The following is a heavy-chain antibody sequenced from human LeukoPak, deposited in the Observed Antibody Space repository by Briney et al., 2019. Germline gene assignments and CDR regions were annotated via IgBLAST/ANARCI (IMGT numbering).Heavy chain of an antibody. J-gene: IGHJ3*02. CDR2: IYYSGST. D-gene: IGHD3-9*01. V-gene: IGHV4-39*02. Sequence: SETLSLTCTVSGGSISSSSYYWGWIRQPPGKGLEWIGSIYYSGSTYYNPSLKSRVTISVDTSKNQFSLKLSSVTAADTTVYYCARDDPLRYFNWPLDAFDIWGQGTMVTVSS. CDR3: ARDDPLRYFNWPLDAFDI. CDR1: GGSISSSSYY.